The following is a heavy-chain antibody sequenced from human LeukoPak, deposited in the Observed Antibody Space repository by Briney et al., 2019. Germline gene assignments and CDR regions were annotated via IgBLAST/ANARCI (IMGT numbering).Heavy chain of an antibody. D-gene: IGHD2-2*02. CDR2: IYYSGST. Sequence: PSETLSLTCTVSGASISSGTYNWGWIRQPPGKGLEWIGSIYYSGSTNFNPSLKSRVTISVDTSKNQFSLKLSSVTAADTAVYYCARGFKDTVLIPAAIPCNWFYPWGQGTLVTVSP. CDR3: ARGFKDTVLIPAAIPCNWFYP. J-gene: IGHJ5*02. CDR1: GASISSGTYN. V-gene: IGHV4-39*07.